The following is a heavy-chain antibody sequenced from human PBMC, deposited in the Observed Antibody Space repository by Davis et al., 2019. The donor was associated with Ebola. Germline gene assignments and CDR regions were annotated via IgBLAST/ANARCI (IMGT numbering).Heavy chain of an antibody. CDR3: TTSGIWGHDY. CDR2: IKEDGSEE. J-gene: IGHJ4*02. CDR1: GFSFRYFW. V-gene: IGHV3-7*01. Sequence: GGSLRLSCAASGFSFRYFWMNWLRQAPGKGLEWVAHIKEDGSEEYYVDSVKGRFTISRDNAKNSLFLQMNSLGAEDTAVYYCTTSGIWGHDYWGQGTLVTVSS. D-gene: IGHD3-16*01.